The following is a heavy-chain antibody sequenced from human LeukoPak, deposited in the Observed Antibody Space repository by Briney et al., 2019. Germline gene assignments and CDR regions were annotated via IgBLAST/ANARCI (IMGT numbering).Heavy chain of an antibody. CDR2: ISSSSRYI. CDR1: GFTFSSYS. CDR3: ARDYSLYSSSSGDYYYYMDV. D-gene: IGHD6-6*01. V-gene: IGHV3-21*01. J-gene: IGHJ6*03. Sequence: GGSLRLSCAASGFTFSSYSMSWVRQAPGKGLEWVSSISSSSRYINYADSVKGRLTISRDNAKNSLYLQMNSLRAEDTAVYYCARDYSLYSSSSGDYYYYMDVWGKGTTVTVSS.